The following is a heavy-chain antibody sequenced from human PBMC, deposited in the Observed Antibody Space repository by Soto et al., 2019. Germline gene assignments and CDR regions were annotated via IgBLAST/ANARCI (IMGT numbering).Heavy chain of an antibody. CDR3: ARDFSLDY. CDR2: IKEDGSEK. CDR1: GLNFSTYW. J-gene: IGHJ4*02. Sequence: PGGSLRLSCAASGLNFSTYWMTWVRQAPGKGLEWVANIKEDGSEKYYVDSVKGRFAISRDNAKNSVYLQMNSLRAEDTAVYYCARDFSLDYWGQGTLVTVSS. V-gene: IGHV3-7*03.